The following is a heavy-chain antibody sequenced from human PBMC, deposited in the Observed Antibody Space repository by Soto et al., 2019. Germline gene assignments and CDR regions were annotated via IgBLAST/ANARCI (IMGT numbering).Heavy chain of an antibody. CDR3: ARALFGRSGYVLGYFDL. Sequence: SETLSLTCTVSGGSISSGDYYWSWIRQPPGKGLEWIGYIYYSGSTYYNPSLKSRVTISVDTSKNQFSLKLSSVTAADTAVYYCARALFGRSGYVLGYFDLWGRGTLVTVSS. V-gene: IGHV4-30-4*01. D-gene: IGHD5-12*01. J-gene: IGHJ2*01. CDR2: IYYSGST. CDR1: GGSISSGDYY.